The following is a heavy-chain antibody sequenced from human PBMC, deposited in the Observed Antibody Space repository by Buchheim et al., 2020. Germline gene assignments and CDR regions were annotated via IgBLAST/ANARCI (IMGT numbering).Heavy chain of an antibody. CDR1: GFTFSSYA. Sequence: EVQLLESGGGLVQPGGSLRLSCAASGFTFSSYAMNWVRQAPGKGLEFVSAISGSGGTTYYRASVKGRFTISRKNSKGAVYLEMYSLRAEDTAVYYCAKDHRSVAGADYWGQG. J-gene: IGHJ4*02. CDR3: AKDHRSVAGADY. D-gene: IGHD6-19*01. V-gene: IGHV3-23*01. CDR2: ISGSGGTT.